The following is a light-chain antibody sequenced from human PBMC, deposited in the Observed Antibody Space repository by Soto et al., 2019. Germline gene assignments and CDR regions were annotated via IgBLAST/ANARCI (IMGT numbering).Light chain of an antibody. J-gene: IGKJ5*01. V-gene: IGKV1-27*01. CDR1: HDISNY. CDR3: QKYNSALT. CDR2: SAS. Sequence: DIQMTPSPSSLSASVGDRITISFRSSHDISNYLAWYQQKPGKVPKLLIYSASTLQSGVPSRFSGSGSGTDFTLTISSLQPEDVATYFCQKYNSALTFGQGTRLEIK.